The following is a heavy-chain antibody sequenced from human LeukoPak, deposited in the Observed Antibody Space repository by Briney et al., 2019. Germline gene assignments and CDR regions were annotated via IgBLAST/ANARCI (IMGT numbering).Heavy chain of an antibody. Sequence: GGSLRLSCAASGFTFSNAWMNWVRQAPGKGLEWVAVISYDGNRKYYGDSVKGRFTISRDNSRNTLYLQMDSLKTEDTAVYYCAKGELHFNTCSFDYWGQGTLVTVSS. V-gene: IGHV3-30*18. D-gene: IGHD1-26*01. J-gene: IGHJ4*02. CDR3: AKGELHFNTCSFDY. CDR1: GFTFSNAW. CDR2: ISYDGNRK.